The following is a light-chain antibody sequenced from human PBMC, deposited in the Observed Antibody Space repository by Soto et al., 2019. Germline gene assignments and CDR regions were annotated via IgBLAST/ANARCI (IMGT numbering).Light chain of an antibody. CDR2: GAS. Sequence: EIVLTQSPGTLSLSPGERATLSCRASQSVSSSYLAWYQQKPGQAPRLLIYGASSRATGIPDRFSGSGSGTDFTLTIRRLEPGDFAVYYCQQYGSTPGVTFGPGTKVDIK. CDR1: QSVSSSY. J-gene: IGKJ3*01. CDR3: QQYGSTPGVT. V-gene: IGKV3-20*01.